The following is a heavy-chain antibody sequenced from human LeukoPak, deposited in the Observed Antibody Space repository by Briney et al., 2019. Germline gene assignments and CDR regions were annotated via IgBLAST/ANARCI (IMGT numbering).Heavy chain of an antibody. CDR2: IIPIFGTA. D-gene: IGHD3-22*01. CDR3: ARVVYYDSSGLYGMDV. CDR1: GGTFSSYA. V-gene: IGHV1-69*13. J-gene: IGHJ6*02. Sequence: PAASVNVSCKASGGTFSSYAISWVRQAPGQGLEWMGGIIPIFGTANYAQKFQGRVTITADESTSTAYMELSSLRSEDTAVYYCARVVYYDSSGLYGMDVWGQGTTVTVSS.